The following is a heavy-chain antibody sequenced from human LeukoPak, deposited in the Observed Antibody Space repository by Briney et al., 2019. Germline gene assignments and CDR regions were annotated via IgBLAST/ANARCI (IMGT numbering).Heavy chain of an antibody. V-gene: IGHV1-3*01. CDR2: LNAGNGNT. J-gene: IGHJ4*02. D-gene: IGHD5-12*01. CDR3: ARESTYSGYDLADY. CDR1: GYTFTSYA. Sequence: ASVKVSCKASGYTFTSYAMHWVRQAPGQRLEWMGWLNAGNGNTKYSQKFQGRVTITRDTSASTAYMELSSLRSEDTAVYYCARESTYSGYDLADYRGQGTLVTVSS.